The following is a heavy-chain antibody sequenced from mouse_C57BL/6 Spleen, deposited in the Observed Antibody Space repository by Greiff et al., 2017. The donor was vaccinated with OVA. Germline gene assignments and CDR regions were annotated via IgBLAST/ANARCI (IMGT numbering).Heavy chain of an antibody. CDR3: TRGNYGSSYDY. CDR2: ISSGGDYI. V-gene: IGHV5-9-1*02. Sequence: EVQLVESGAGLVKPGGSLKLSCAASGFTFSSYAMSWVRQTPEKRLEWVAYISSGGDYIYYADTVKGRFTISRDNARNTLYLQMSSLKSEDTAMYYCTRGNYGSSYDYWGQGTTLTVSS. J-gene: IGHJ2*01. CDR1: GFTFSSYA. D-gene: IGHD1-1*01.